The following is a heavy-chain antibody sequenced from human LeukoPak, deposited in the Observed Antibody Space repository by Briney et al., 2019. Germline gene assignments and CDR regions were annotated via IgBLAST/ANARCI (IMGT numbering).Heavy chain of an antibody. Sequence: ASVKVSCKASGYTFTGYYMHWVRQAPGQGLEGMGWINPNSGGTNYAQKLQGRVTMTTDTSTSTAYMELRSLRTDDTAVYYCARETYSSSWYADYYYYYYMDVWGKGTTVTVSS. V-gene: IGHV1-2*02. CDR1: GYTFTGYY. CDR3: ARETYSSSWYADYYYYYYMDV. CDR2: INPNSGGT. D-gene: IGHD6-13*01. J-gene: IGHJ6*03.